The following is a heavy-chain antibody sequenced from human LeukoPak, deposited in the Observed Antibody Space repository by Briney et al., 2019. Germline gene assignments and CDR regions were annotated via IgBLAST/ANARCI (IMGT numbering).Heavy chain of an antibody. Sequence: SETLSLTCAVYGGSFSGYYWSWIRQPPGKGLEWIGEINHSGSTNYNPSLKSRVIISVDTSKNQFSLKLSSVTAADTAVYYCARVTYSSSWYLLGYWGQGTLVTVSS. D-gene: IGHD6-13*01. CDR3: ARVTYSSSWYLLGY. CDR2: INHSGST. CDR1: GGSFSGYY. J-gene: IGHJ4*02. V-gene: IGHV4-34*01.